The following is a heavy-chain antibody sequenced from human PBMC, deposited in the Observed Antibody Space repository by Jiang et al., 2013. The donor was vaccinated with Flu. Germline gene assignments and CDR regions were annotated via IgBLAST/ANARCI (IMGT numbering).Heavy chain of an antibody. CDR1: GYTFTTYG. CDR2: ISAYYGTT. Sequence: VQLVESGAEVKKPGASVKVSCQASGYTFTTYGLSWVRQAPGQGLEWVGWISAYYGTTTYAQQFQGRVTMTRDTSTNTAYMELRSLRSDDTAVYYCVSERQTGVFVYFAFWGPGTLVTVSS. D-gene: IGHD1-1*01. V-gene: IGHV1-18*01. CDR3: VSERQTGVFVYFAF. J-gene: IGHJ4*02.